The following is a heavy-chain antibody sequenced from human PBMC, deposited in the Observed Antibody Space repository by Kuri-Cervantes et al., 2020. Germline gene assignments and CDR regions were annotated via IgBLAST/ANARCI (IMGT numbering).Heavy chain of an antibody. V-gene: IGHV3-13*01. J-gene: IGHJ5*02. Sequence: GGSLRLSCAASGFTFSSYDMHWVRQATGKGLEWASAIGTAGDTYYPGSVKGRFTISRENAKNSLYLQMNSLRAGDTAVYYCAGLMITFGGVIVMGWFDPWGQGTLVTVSS. CDR3: AGLMITFGGVIVMGWFDP. D-gene: IGHD3-16*02. CDR1: GFTFSSYD. CDR2: IGTAGDT.